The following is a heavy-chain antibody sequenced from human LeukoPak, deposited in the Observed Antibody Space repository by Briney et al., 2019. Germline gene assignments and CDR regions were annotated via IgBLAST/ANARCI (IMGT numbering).Heavy chain of an antibody. J-gene: IGHJ4*02. Sequence: GGSLRLSCAASGFTASINYMTWVRQAPGKGLEWISVLYSGGSTYYADSVKGRFTISRDNSKNTLYLQMNSLRVEDAAVYYCARDLDFIIDYWGQGTLVTVSS. CDR2: LYSGGST. CDR1: GFTASINY. CDR3: ARDLDFIIDY. V-gene: IGHV3-66*01. D-gene: IGHD3-10*01.